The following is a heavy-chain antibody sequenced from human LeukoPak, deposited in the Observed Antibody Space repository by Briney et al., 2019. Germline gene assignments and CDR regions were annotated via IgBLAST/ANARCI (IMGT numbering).Heavy chain of an antibody. Sequence: PGRPLRLSCAASGFTFSSYGMHWVRQAPGKGLEWVAVIWYDGSNKYYADSVKGRFTISRDNSKNTLYLQMNSLRAEDTAVYYCARDNLNPPYYYYYGMDVWGQGTTVTVSS. CDR2: IWYDGSNK. CDR3: ARDNLNPPYYYYYGMDV. V-gene: IGHV3-33*01. J-gene: IGHJ6*02. CDR1: GFTFSSYG.